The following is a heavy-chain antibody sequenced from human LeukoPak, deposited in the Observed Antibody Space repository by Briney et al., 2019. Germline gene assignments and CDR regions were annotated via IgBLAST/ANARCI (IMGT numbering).Heavy chain of an antibody. CDR3: ARDRRVQLWSPAGFDY. D-gene: IGHD5-18*01. Sequence: GGSLRLSCAASGFTFSSYGMHWVRQAPGKGLEWVSSISSSSVYIYYADSVKGRFTISRDNAKNSLYPQMNSLRAEDTAVYYCARDRRVQLWSPAGFDYWGQGTLVTVSS. CDR2: ISSSSVYI. J-gene: IGHJ4*02. CDR1: GFTFSSYG. V-gene: IGHV3-21*01.